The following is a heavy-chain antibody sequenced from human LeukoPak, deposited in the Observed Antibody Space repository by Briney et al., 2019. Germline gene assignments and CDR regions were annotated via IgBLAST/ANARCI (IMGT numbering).Heavy chain of an antibody. CDR3: ARGGMGSNDFVKYYYYNLDV. V-gene: IGHV3-74*03. D-gene: IGHD3-16*01. CDR2: VDTDGSST. CDR1: GFAFGTYW. Sequence: GGSLRLYCSASGFAFGTYWMHWVRQVPGKGLEWLSRVDTDGSSTTYAVSVRGRFTISRDNAKNTLYLQMNSLRAEDTAVYYCARGGMGSNDFVKYYYYNLDVWGKGTTVTVSS. J-gene: IGHJ6*04.